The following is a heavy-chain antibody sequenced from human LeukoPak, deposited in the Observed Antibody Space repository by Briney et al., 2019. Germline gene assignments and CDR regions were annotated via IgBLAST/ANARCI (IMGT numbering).Heavy chain of an antibody. D-gene: IGHD3-22*01. V-gene: IGHV3-15*01. CDR2: ILSKTSGGTT. CDR3: VANISESSASPFDY. Sequence: PGESLRLSCAASGSSLAYAWMTWVRQAPGKGLECVGRILSKTSGGTTEYAAPVKGRFTISRDDATDTVYLQMNSLKSKDTAVYYCVANISESSASPFDYSGEGTTVTVSP. CDR1: GSSLAYAW. J-gene: IGHJ4*02.